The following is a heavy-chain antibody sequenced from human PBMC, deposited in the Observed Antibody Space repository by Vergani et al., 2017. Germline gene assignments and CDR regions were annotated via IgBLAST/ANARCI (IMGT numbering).Heavy chain of an antibody. D-gene: IGHD1-26*01. Sequence: QVQLVESGGGVVQPGRSLRLSCAASGFTFSSYGMHWVRQAPGKGLEWVAVIWYDGSNKYYADSVKGRFTISRDNSKNTLYLQMNSLRAEDTAVYYCATALLVGATLYNLDYWGQGTLVTVSS. CDR2: IWYDGSNK. J-gene: IGHJ4*02. CDR1: GFTFSSYG. V-gene: IGHV3-33*01. CDR3: ATALLVGATLYNLDY.